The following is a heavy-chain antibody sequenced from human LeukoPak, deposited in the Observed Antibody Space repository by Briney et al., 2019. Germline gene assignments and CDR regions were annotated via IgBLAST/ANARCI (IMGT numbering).Heavy chain of an antibody. CDR2: IYSGGST. Sequence: GGSLRLSCAASGFTVSSNYMSWVRQAPGKGLEWVSVIYSGGSTYYADSVKGRFTISRDNSKNTLYLQMNSLRAEDTAVYYCARDSLGGMAPPKDAFDIWGQGTMVTVSS. D-gene: IGHD3-16*01. J-gene: IGHJ3*02. CDR1: GFTVSSNY. CDR3: ARDSLGGMAPPKDAFDI. V-gene: IGHV3-53*01.